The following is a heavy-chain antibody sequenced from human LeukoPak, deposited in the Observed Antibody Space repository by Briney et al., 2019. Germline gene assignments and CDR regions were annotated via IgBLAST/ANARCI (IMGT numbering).Heavy chain of an antibody. J-gene: IGHJ6*02. CDR1: GFTFSSYA. D-gene: IGHD2-2*02. V-gene: IGHV3-23*01. Sequence: QTGGSLRLSCAASGFTFSSYAMSWVRQAPGKGLEWVSAISGSGGSTYYADSVKGRFTISRDSSKNTLYLQMNSLRAEDTAVYYCAKEYPTAAIYYYYYGMDVWGQGTTVTVSS. CDR2: ISGSGGST. CDR3: AKEYPTAAIYYYYYGMDV.